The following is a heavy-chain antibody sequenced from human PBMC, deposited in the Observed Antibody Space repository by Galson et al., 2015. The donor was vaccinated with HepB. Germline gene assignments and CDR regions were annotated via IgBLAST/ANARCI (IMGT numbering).Heavy chain of an antibody. CDR2: IKSKTDGGTT. J-gene: IGHJ4*02. CDR3: TTEPINWNYLGTIDY. D-gene: IGHD1-7*01. CDR1: GFTFSNAW. V-gene: IGHV3-15*07. Sequence: SLRLSCAASGFTFSNAWMNWVRQAPGKGLEWVGRIKSKTDGGTTDYAAPVKGRFTISRDDSKNTLYLQMNSLKTEDTAVYYCTTEPINWNYLGTIDYWGQGTLVTVSS.